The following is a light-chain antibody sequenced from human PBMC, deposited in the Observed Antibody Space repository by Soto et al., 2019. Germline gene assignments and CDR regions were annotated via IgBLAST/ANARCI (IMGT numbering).Light chain of an antibody. CDR2: AAS. CDR3: LQDYNYPWT. V-gene: IGKV1-6*01. Sequence: SQSAASLSASVGARVTITCRASQGIRDDLGWYQQKPGKAPKLLIYAASSLQSGVPSRFSGSGSGTDFTLTISSLQPEDFATYYCLQDYNYPWTFAQGTKV. J-gene: IGKJ1*01. CDR1: QGIRDD.